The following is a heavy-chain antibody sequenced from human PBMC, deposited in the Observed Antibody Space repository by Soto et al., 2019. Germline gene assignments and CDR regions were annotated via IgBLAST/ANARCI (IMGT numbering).Heavy chain of an antibody. CDR1: GFTLTNQG. D-gene: IGHD1-1*01. CDR3: AKDRNNPWSFDY. V-gene: IGHV3-30*18. CDR2: ISNDGSNK. J-gene: IGHJ4*02. Sequence: PGGSLRISCELSGFTLTNQGVHWVRQAPGKGLEWVAVISNDGSNKYYDSVKGRFTISRDNSKNTVYLQMDSLRLEDTAVYYCAKDRNNPWSFDYWGQGTLVTVSS.